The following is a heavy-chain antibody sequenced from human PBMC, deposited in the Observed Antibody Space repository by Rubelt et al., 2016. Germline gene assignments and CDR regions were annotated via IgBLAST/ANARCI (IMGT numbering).Heavy chain of an antibody. CDR1: GYTFTGYY. D-gene: IGHD1-26*01. Sequence: KASGYTFTGYYMHWVRQAPGQGLEWMGWINPNSGGTNYAQKFQGRVTMTRDTSISTAYMELRRLRSDDTAVYYCARDSMLVGATQGVDAFDIWGQGTMVTVSS. V-gene: IGHV1-2*02. CDR3: ARDSMLVGATQGVDAFDI. CDR2: INPNSGGT. J-gene: IGHJ3*02.